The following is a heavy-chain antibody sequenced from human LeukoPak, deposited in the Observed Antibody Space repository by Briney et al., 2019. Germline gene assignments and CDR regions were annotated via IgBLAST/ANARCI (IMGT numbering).Heavy chain of an antibody. CDR3: ARGCSSTSCYKDYYYGMDV. V-gene: IGHV1-2*04. D-gene: IGHD2-2*02. CDR2: INPNSGGT. Sequence: ASVKVSCKASGYTFTGYYMHWVRQAPGQGLEWMGWINPNSGGTNYAQKFQGWVTMTRDTSISTAYMELSRLRSDDTAVYYCARGCSSTSCYKDYYYGMDVWGQGTTVTVSS. J-gene: IGHJ6*02. CDR1: GYTFTGYY.